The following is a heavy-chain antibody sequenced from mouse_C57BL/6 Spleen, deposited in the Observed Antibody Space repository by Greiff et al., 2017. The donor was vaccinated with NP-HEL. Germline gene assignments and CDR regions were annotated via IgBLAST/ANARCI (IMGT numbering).Heavy chain of an antibody. CDR1: GFTFSNYW. J-gene: IGHJ4*01. CDR2: IRLKSDNYAT. V-gene: IGHV6-3*01. Sequence: EVKLVESGGGLVQPGGSMKLSCVASGFTFSNYWMNWVRQSPEKGLEWVAQIRLKSDNYATNYAESVKGRFTISRDDSKSSVYLLMNNLRAEDTDIYYCTVNYEYYYAMDYWGQGTSVTVSS. D-gene: IGHD2-1*01. CDR3: TVNYEYYYAMDY.